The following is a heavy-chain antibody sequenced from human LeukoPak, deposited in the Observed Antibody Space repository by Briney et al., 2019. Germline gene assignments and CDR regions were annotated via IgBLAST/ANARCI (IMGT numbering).Heavy chain of an antibody. Sequence: ASVKVSCKASGYTFIGYYLHWVRQAPGQGLGWMGWINPHNGDTNYAQKFQGRVTMTRDTSITTAYMDPSRLKSDDTAVYYCATVRDIVVGGGPYYFDYWGQGTLVTVSS. J-gene: IGHJ4*02. CDR1: GYTFIGYY. D-gene: IGHD2-15*01. CDR3: ATVRDIVVGGGPYYFDY. V-gene: IGHV1-2*02. CDR2: INPHNGDT.